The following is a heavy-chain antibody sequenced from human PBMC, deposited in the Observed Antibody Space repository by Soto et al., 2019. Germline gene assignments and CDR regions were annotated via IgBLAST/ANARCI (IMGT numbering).Heavy chain of an antibody. J-gene: IGHJ6*02. CDR3: ARDQLPTSGSYYKGPSNGMDV. CDR1: GFTFSSYA. CDR2: ISYDGSNK. V-gene: IGHV3-30-3*01. Sequence: PGGSLRLSCAASGFTFSSYAMHWVRQAPGKGLEWVAVISYDGSNKYYADSVKGRFTISRDNSKNTLYLQMNSLRAEDTAVYYCARDQLPTSGSYYKGPSNGMDVWGQGTTVTVSS. D-gene: IGHD3-10*01.